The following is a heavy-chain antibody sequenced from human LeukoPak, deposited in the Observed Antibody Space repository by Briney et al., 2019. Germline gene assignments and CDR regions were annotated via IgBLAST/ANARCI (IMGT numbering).Heavy chain of an antibody. V-gene: IGHV4-30-2*01. CDR1: GGSISSGGYY. CDR2: IYHSGST. CDR3: ARERHPFGVVINDAFDI. Sequence: PSETLSLTCTVSGGSISSGGYYWSWIRQPPGKGLEWIGYIYHSGSTYYNPSLKSRVTISVDRSKNQFSLKLSSVTAADTAVYYCARERHPFGVVINDAFDIWGQGTMVTVSS. J-gene: IGHJ3*02. D-gene: IGHD3-3*01.